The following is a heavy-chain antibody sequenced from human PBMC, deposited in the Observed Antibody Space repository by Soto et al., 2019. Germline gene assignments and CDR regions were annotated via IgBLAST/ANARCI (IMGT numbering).Heavy chain of an antibody. D-gene: IGHD3-10*01. CDR1: GFTFSNAW. J-gene: IGHJ6*03. CDR3: TTDEVGFGELLWGSGYYYMDV. Sequence: GGSLRLSCAASGFTFSNAWMSWVRQAPGKGLEWVGRIKSKTDGGTTDYAAPVKGRFTISRDDSKNTLYLQMNSLKTEDTAVYYCTTDEVGFGELLWGSGYYYMDVWGKGTTVTVSS. CDR2: IKSKTDGGTT. V-gene: IGHV3-15*01.